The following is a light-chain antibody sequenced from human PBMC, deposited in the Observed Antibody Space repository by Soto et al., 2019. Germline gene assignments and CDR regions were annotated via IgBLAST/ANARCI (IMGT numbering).Light chain of an antibody. CDR1: QSISGY. CDR2: SAS. J-gene: IGKJ3*01. Sequence: DIQMTQSPSSLSASVGDRVTITCRASQSISGYLNWYLQKPGKAPKQLIYSASTLQSGVPSRFTGSGSETVFTLTISSVQPEDFATYYCQQTYDTPFTFGPGTKVDIK. CDR3: QQTYDTPFT. V-gene: IGKV1-39*01.